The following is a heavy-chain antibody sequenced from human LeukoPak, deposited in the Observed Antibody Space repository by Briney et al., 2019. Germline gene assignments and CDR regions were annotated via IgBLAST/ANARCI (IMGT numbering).Heavy chain of an antibody. V-gene: IGHV3-30-3*01. CDR3: ARTTTPHYYGSGSYALGY. CDR2: ISYDGSNK. J-gene: IGHJ4*02. CDR1: GFTFSTYA. D-gene: IGHD3-10*01. Sequence: GGSLRLSCAASGFTFSTYAMHWVRQGPGKGLEWVAVISYDGSNKFYADSVKGRFTISRDNSKNTLYLQMSSLSAEDAAVYYCARTTTPHYYGSGSYALGYWGQGTLVTVPS.